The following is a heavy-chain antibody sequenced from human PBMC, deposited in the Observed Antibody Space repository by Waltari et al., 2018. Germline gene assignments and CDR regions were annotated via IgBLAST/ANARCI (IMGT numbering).Heavy chain of an antibody. CDR1: GFTYSVYW. J-gene: IGHJ2*01. Sequence: EVRLVESGGGLVQPGGSLRLSCAASGFTYSVYWMHWVRQAPGKGLVWVSRSNSDGSSTSYADSVKGRFTISKDNAKNTVYLQMNSLRAEDTAIYYCARGARRTSVTTGWWYFDVWGRGTLVTVSS. V-gene: IGHV3-74*01. D-gene: IGHD4-17*01. CDR2: SNSDGSST. CDR3: ARGARRTSVTTGWWYFDV.